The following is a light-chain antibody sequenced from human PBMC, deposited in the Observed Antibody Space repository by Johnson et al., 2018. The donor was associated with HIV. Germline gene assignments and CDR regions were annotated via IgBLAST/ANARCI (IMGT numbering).Light chain of an antibody. CDR3: GTWDSSLSVGYV. J-gene: IGLJ1*01. Sequence: QSVLTQPPSVSAAPGQTVTISCSGSSSNIGNNYVSWYQQLPGTAPKLLIYENNKRPSEIPDRFSGSKSGTSATLGITGLQTGDEADYYCGTWDSSLSVGYVFGTGTKLTVL. V-gene: IGLV1-51*02. CDR1: SSNIGNNY. CDR2: ENN.